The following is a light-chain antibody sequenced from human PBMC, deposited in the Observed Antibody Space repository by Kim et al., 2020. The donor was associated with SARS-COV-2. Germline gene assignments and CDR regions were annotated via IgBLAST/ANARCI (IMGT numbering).Light chain of an antibody. CDR3: QQYNDWPPIT. CDR2: SAS. V-gene: IGKV3-15*01. Sequence: PGETATLACRASQSVSNNLAWYQQRPGQAPRLHIFSASTRATGIPARFSGSGSGTGFTLTISSLQSEDSAAYFCQQYNDWPPITFGQGTRLEIK. CDR1: QSVSNN. J-gene: IGKJ5*01.